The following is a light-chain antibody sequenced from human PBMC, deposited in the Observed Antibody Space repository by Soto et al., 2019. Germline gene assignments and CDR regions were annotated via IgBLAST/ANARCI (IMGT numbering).Light chain of an antibody. CDR2: GNS. Sequence: QSVLKQPPSVSGAPGQRVTISCTGSSSNIGAGYDVHWYQQLPGTAPKLLIYGNSNRPSGVPDRFSGSKSGTSASLAITGLQAEDEADYYCQSYDSSLSGVVFGGGTKLPVL. CDR1: SSNIGAGYD. V-gene: IGLV1-40*01. J-gene: IGLJ2*01. CDR3: QSYDSSLSGVV.